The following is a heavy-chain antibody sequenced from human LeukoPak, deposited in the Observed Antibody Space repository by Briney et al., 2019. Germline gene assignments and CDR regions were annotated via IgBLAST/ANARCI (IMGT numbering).Heavy chain of an antibody. CDR1: GYTFTGYY. D-gene: IGHD1-26*01. CDR2: INPNSGGT. CDR3: ARDLVGATTGYYYGMDV. Sequence: GASVKVSCKASGYTFTGYYMHWVRQAPGQGLEWMRWINPNSGGTNYAQKFQGWVTMTRDTSISTAYMELSRLRSDDTAVYYCARDLVGATTGYYYGMDVWGQGTTVTVSS. V-gene: IGHV1-2*04. J-gene: IGHJ6*02.